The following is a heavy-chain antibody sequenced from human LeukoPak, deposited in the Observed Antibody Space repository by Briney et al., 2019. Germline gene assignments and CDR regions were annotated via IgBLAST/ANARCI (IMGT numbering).Heavy chain of an antibody. V-gene: IGHV4-39*01. CDR2: IYYSGST. CDR1: GGSISSSSYY. J-gene: IGHJ5*02. D-gene: IGHD6-13*01. CDR3: ARSSGYSSSGGLNWFDT. Sequence: SETLSLTCTVSGGSISSSSYYWGWMRQPPGKGLEWIGSIYYSGSTYYNPSLKSRVTISVDTSKNQFSLKLSSVTAADTAVYCCARSSGYSSSGGLNWFDTWGQGTLVTVSS.